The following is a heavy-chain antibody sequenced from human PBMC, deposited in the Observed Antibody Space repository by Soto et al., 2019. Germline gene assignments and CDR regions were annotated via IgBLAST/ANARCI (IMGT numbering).Heavy chain of an antibody. J-gene: IGHJ4*02. CDR2: INDSGGST. Sequence: GGSLRLSCGASGLSVSDNYMSWVRQAPGKGLEWVSAINDSGGSTYSADSVKGRFTISRDNSKNTLYLQMNSLRADDTAVYYCARRRDASGSYFDSWGQGTLVTVSS. V-gene: IGHV3-23*01. D-gene: IGHD3-10*01. CDR3: ARRRDASGSYFDS. CDR1: GLSVSDNY.